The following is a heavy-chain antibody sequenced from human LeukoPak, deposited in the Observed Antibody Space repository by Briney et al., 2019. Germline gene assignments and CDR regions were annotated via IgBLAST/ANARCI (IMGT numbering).Heavy chain of an antibody. Sequence: GGSLRLSCAASGFTVSSSHMTWVRQTPGKGLEWVSVTYSGGNTDYADSVKGRFTISRDNSKNTLYLQMCSLRVEDTAIYYCARGRNYFPIDYWGQGTFVIVSS. V-gene: IGHV3-53*01. CDR1: GFTVSSSH. CDR2: TYSGGNT. J-gene: IGHJ4*02. D-gene: IGHD2/OR15-2a*01. CDR3: ARGRNYFPIDY.